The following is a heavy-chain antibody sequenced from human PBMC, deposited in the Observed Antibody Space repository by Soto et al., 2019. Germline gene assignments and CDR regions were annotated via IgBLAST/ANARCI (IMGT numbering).Heavy chain of an antibody. V-gene: IGHV4-30-2*01. CDR3: ARGREFDS. CDR1: GGSLTSGTYS. J-gene: IGHJ4*02. CDR2: IFRSGTT. Sequence: SETLSLTCAVSGGSLTSGTYSWNWIRQPPGKGLEWIGYIFRSGTTYYNPSLKSRVSISVDVSNNQFSLNLRSLTAADTAVYYCARGREFDSWGQGTLVTVSS.